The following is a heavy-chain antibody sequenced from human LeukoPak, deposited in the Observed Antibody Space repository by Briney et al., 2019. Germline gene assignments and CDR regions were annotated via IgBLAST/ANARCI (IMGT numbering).Heavy chain of an antibody. CDR1: GYTFIRYG. V-gene: IGHV1-18*01. D-gene: IGHD3-22*01. J-gene: IGHJ4*02. CDR2: ISAYNGDT. Sequence: ASVEVSCKASGYTFIRYGFSWVRQAPGQGLEWMGWISAYNGDTNYAQNVQGRVTMTTDTSTTTAYMELRSLRSDDTAVYYCARDQGNGYLGDYWGQGTLVTVSS. CDR3: ARDQGNGYLGDY.